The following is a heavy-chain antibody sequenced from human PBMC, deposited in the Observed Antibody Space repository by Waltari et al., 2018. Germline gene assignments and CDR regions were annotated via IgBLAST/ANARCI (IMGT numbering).Heavy chain of an antibody. V-gene: IGHV3-66*01. CDR1: KITVRNNY. D-gene: IGHD5-12*01. CDR3: ARSIVAVPGEDY. CDR2: IYSGGST. J-gene: IGHJ4*02. Sequence: EVQLVESGGGLVQPGGSLRLSCAASKITVRNNYMSWVRQAPGKGLQWVATIYSGGSTNYADSLKGRFAISRDNSKNTLYLQMNSLRAEDTAVYYCARSIVAVPGEDYWGQGTLVTVSS.